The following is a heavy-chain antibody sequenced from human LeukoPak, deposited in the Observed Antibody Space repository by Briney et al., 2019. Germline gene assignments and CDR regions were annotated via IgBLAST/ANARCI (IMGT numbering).Heavy chain of an antibody. CDR2: INPSGGST. D-gene: IGHD3-3*01. CDR1: GYTFIRYF. CDR3: ARFQSKTWHYNWFDP. Sequence: ASVKVSCKASGYTFIRYFMHWVRQAPGQGLEWMGVINPSGGSTSYAQKFQGRVTMTRDTSTSTVYMELSSLRSEDTAVYYCARFQSKTWHYNWFDPWGQGTLVIVS. J-gene: IGHJ5*02. V-gene: IGHV1-46*01.